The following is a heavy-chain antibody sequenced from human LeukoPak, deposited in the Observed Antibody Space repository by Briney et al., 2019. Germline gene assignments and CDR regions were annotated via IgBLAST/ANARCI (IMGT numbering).Heavy chain of an antibody. J-gene: IGHJ4*02. CDR2: FIPILGTP. D-gene: IGHD4-17*01. CDR1: GGIFRSYG. Sequence: ASVKVSCKTSGGIFRSYGLNWVRQAPGQGLEWMGGFIPILGTPKYAQNLQGRVTITADESTSTGYMELRSLRSDDTAVYYCARGGPDGDPFDYWGQGTLVTVSS. V-gene: IGHV1-69*01. CDR3: ARGGPDGDPFDY.